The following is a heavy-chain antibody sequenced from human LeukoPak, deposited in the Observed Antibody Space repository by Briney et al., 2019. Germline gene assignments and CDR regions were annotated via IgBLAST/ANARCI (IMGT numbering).Heavy chain of an antibody. CDR3: AKARSTTMIVVVYYYYYYGVDV. D-gene: IGHD3-22*01. J-gene: IGHJ6*02. CDR1: GFTFSSYA. V-gene: IGHV3-23*01. Sequence: GGSLRLSCAASGFTFSSYAMSWVRQAPGKGLEWVSAISGSGGSTYYADSVKGRFTISRDNSKNTLYLQMNSLRAEDTAVYYCAKARSTTMIVVVYYYYYYGVDVWGQGTTVTVSS. CDR2: ISGSGGST.